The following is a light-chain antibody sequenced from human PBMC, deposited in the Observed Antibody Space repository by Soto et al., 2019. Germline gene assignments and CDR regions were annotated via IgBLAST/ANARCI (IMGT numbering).Light chain of an antibody. J-gene: IGLJ1*01. CDR1: SSDIGSYNL. CDR3: SSYGGSSSYV. Sequence: QSVLTQPAAVSESPGQSITISCTGTSSDIGSYNLVSWYQQHPGKAPQVVIFEVNKRPSGVSSRFSGSKSGNTASLTISGLQAEDEADYFCSSYGGSSSYVFGSGTKLTVL. CDR2: EVN. V-gene: IGLV2-23*02.